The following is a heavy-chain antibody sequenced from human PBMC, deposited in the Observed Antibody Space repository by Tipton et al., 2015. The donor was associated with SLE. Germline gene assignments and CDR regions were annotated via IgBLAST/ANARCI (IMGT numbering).Heavy chain of an antibody. CDR3: AREPEGEGAFDI. CDR2: IYYSGST. V-gene: IGHV4-59*01. CDR1: GGSISRYY. J-gene: IGHJ3*02. D-gene: IGHD3-16*01. Sequence: LRLSCTVSGGSISRYYWSWIRQPPGKGLEGIGYIYYSGSTNYNPSLKSRVTISVDTSKNQFSLKLSSVTAADTAVYYCAREPEGEGAFDIWGQGTMVTVSS.